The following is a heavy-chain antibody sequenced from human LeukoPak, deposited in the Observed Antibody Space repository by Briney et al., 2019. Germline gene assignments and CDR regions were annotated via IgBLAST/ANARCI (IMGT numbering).Heavy chain of an antibody. CDR3: ARDSSGSYPY. Sequence: GGSLRLSCAASGFTFSSYWMSWVRQAPGKGLEWVANINEDGSEKYYADSVKGRFTISRDNSKNTLYLQMNSLRAEDTAVYYCARDSSGSYPYWGQGTLVTVSS. CDR1: GFTFSSYW. CDR2: INEDGSEK. D-gene: IGHD1-26*01. V-gene: IGHV3-7*04. J-gene: IGHJ4*02.